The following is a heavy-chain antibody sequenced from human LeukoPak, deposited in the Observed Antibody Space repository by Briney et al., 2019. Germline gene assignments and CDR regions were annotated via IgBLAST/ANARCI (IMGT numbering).Heavy chain of an antibody. CDR1: GYTFTSYG. Sequence: ASVKVSFKASGYTFTSYGISWVRQAPGQGLEWMGWISAYNGNTNYAQKLQGRVTMTTDTSTSTAYMELRSLRSDDTAVYYCARVKTDIVVVVAAPGVNHNWFDPWGQGTLVTVSS. CDR3: ARVKTDIVVVVAAPGVNHNWFDP. V-gene: IGHV1-18*01. D-gene: IGHD2-15*01. J-gene: IGHJ5*02. CDR2: ISAYNGNT.